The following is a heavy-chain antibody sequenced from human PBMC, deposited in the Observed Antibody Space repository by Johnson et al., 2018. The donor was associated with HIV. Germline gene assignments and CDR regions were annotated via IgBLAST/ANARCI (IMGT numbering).Heavy chain of an antibody. CDR2: ISSSGSTI. Sequence: VQLVESGGGLVHPGGSLRLSCAASGFNFSSHAMSWVRQAPGKGLEWVSYISSSGSTIYYADSVKGRFTISRDNSKNTLYLQMNSLRAEDTAVYYCARDGYSYGDAFDIWGQGTMVTVSS. CDR3: ARDGYSYGDAFDI. J-gene: IGHJ3*02. V-gene: IGHV3-48*01. D-gene: IGHD5-18*01. CDR1: GFNFSSHA.